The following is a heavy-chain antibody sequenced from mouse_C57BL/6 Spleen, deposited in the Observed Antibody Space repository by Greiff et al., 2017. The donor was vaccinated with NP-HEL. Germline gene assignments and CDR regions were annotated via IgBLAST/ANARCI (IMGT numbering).Heavy chain of an antibody. V-gene: IGHV1-18*01. CDR2: INPNNGGT. Sequence: EVQLQQSGPELVKPGASVKIPCKASGYTFTDYNMDWVKQSHGKSLEWIGDINPNNGGTIYNQKFKGKATLTVDKSSSTAYMELRSLTSEDTAVYYCATYYYGSSWGYFDVWGTGTTVTVSS. CDR1: GYTFTDYN. J-gene: IGHJ1*03. D-gene: IGHD1-1*01. CDR3: ATYYYGSSWGYFDV.